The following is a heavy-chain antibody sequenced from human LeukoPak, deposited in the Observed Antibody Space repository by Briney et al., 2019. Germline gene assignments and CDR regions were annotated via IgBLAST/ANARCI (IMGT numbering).Heavy chain of an antibody. J-gene: IGHJ4*02. Sequence: SLSLSCAASGFTFDDYAMHWVRKAPGKGLKWVTDTSCDSASIGHEFHVKGRFTISRDNAKKSLYLQTNSLRAEDMALYYCAKDDSGDYVWGSYRYFDYWGQGTLVTVSS. CDR3: AKDDSGDYVWGSYRYFDY. D-gene: IGHD3-16*02. CDR1: GFTFDDYA. CDR2: TSCDSASI. V-gene: IGHV3-9*03.